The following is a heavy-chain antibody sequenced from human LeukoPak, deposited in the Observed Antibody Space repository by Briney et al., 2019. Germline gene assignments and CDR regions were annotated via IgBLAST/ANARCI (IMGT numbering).Heavy chain of an antibody. CDR2: IIPIFGTA. J-gene: IGHJ5*02. Sequence: GASVKVSCKASGGTFSSYAISWVRQAPGQGLEWMGGIIPIFGTANYAQKFQGRVTITADESTSTAYMELSSLRSEDTAVYYCARGTTTVVFDWFDPWGQGTLVTVSS. CDR3: ARGTTTVVFDWFDP. D-gene: IGHD4-11*01. V-gene: IGHV1-69*01. CDR1: GGTFSSYA.